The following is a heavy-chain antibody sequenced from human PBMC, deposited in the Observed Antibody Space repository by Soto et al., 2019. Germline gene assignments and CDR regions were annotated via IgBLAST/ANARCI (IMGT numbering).Heavy chain of an antibody. D-gene: IGHD3-10*01. J-gene: IGHJ4*02. CDR1: GGSISGGYY. V-gene: IGHV4-31*03. CDR2: IYYSGST. CDR3: AREHYYGSGSYYKPGFYFDY. Sequence: TLSLTCTVSGGSISGGYYWSWIRQHPGKGLEWIGYIYYSGSTYYNPSLKSRVTISVDTSKNQFSLKLSSVTAADTAVYYCAREHYYGSGSYYKPGFYFDYWGQGTLVTVSS.